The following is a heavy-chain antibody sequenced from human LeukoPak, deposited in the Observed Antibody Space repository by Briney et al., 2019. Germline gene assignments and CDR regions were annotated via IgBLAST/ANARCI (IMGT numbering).Heavy chain of an antibody. CDR2: MNPNSGNT. J-gene: IGHJ3*02. V-gene: IGHV1-8*02. CDR3: ARGVRYFDWLSRPEDAFDI. D-gene: IGHD3-9*01. CDR1: GYTFTGYY. Sequence: ASVKVSCKASGYTFTGYYMHWVRQATGQGLEWMGWMNPNSGNTGYAQKFQGRVTMTRNTSISTAYMELSSLRSEDTAVYYCARGVRYFDWLSRPEDAFDIWGQGTMVTVSS.